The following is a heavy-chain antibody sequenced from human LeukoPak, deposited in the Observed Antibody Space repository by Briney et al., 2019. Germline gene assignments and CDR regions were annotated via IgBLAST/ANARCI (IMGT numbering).Heavy chain of an antibody. V-gene: IGHV4-39*01. Sequence: SETLSLTCTVSGGSISSSSYYWGWTRQPPGKGLEWIGSIYYSGSTYYNPSLKSRVTISVDTSKNQFSLKLSSVTAADTAVYYCASTCYDILTDYYCDYWGQGTLVTVSS. J-gene: IGHJ4*02. CDR3: ASTCYDILTDYYCDY. D-gene: IGHD3-9*01. CDR2: IYYSGST. CDR1: GGSISSSSYY.